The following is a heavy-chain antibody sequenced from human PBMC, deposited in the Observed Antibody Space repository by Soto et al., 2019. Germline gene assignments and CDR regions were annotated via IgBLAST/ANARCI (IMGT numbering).Heavy chain of an antibody. CDR1: GFTVSNSY. J-gene: IGHJ4*02. CDR2: IYSGVST. D-gene: IGHD2-15*01. V-gene: IGHV3-66*01. Sequence: PGGSLRLSCAASGFTVSNSYMSWVRQAPGKGLEWVSSIYSGVSTYYADSVKGRFAISRDNSMNTLYLQMNSLRAEDTAVYYCARDKGRSPLDYWGQGTLVTVSS. CDR3: ARDKGRSPLDY.